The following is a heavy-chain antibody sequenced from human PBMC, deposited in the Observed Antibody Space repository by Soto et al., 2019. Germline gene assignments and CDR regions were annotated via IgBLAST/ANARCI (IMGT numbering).Heavy chain of an antibody. CDR3: AREAGPDRWFDP. J-gene: IGHJ5*02. V-gene: IGHV4-4*07. Sequence: ETLSVGGPVSGASVSSYFWTWIRQPAGKGLDWIGRISTSGTTNYNPSLKSRVTMSVDTSKNHFSLNLSSVTAADTAVYYCAREAGPDRWFDPWGQGTLVTVSS. D-gene: IGHD6-19*01. CDR1: GASVSSYF. CDR2: ISTSGTT.